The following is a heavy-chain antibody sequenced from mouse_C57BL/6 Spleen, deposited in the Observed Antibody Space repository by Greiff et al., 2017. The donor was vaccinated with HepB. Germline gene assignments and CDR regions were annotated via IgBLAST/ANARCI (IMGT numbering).Heavy chain of an antibody. Sequence: VKLQQSGPGLVAPSQSLSITCTVSGFSLTSYAISWVRQPPGKGLEWLGVIWTGGGTNYNSALKSRLSISKDNSKSQVFLKMNSLQTDDTARYYCARNAYYSNPYWYFDVWGTGTTVTVSS. V-gene: IGHV2-9-1*01. CDR1: GFSLTSYA. CDR2: IWTGGGT. J-gene: IGHJ1*03. D-gene: IGHD2-5*01. CDR3: ARNAYYSNPYWYFDV.